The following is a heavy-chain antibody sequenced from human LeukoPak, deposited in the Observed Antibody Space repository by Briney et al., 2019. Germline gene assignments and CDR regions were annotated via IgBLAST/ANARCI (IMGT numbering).Heavy chain of an antibody. CDR3: ASGITMVRGAPLDYFDY. V-gene: IGHV1-2*02. CDR1: VYTFTGYY. CDR2: INPNSGGT. J-gene: IGHJ4*02. D-gene: IGHD3-10*01. Sequence: GASVKVSCKASVYTFTGYYMHCVRQAPGQGLEWMGWINPNSGGTNYAQKFQGRVTMTRDTSISTAYMELSRLRSDDTAVYYCASGITMVRGAPLDYFDYWGQGTLVTVSS.